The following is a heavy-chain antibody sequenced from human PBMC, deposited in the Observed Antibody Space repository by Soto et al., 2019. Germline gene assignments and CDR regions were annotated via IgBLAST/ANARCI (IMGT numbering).Heavy chain of an antibody. CDR3: AKDRTPPLSLSPSSQAIKNLLVGQCFDS. Sequence: EVQLLESGGGLVQPGGSLRLSCAASGFAFHTHALSWVRQAPGKELEWVSGISASGVTTYYADSVKGRFTISRDNSKNTVTLQMNSLRAEDTAFYYCAKDRTPPLSLSPSSQAIKNLLVGQCFDSWGQGTLVTVSS. J-gene: IGHJ4*02. D-gene: IGHD2-8*02. CDR1: GFAFHTHA. V-gene: IGHV3-23*01. CDR2: ISASGVTT.